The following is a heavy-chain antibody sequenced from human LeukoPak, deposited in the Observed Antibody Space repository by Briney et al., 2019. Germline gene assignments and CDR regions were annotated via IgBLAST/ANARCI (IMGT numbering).Heavy chain of an antibody. Sequence: SVKVSCKASGGTFSSYTISWVRQAPGQGLEWMGRIIPILGIANYAQKFQGRVTITADKSTSTAYTELSSLRSEDTAVYYCARVWSSGWYGDYYYMDVWGKGTTVTVSS. D-gene: IGHD6-19*01. CDR2: IIPILGIA. CDR3: ARVWSSGWYGDYYYMDV. V-gene: IGHV1-69*02. J-gene: IGHJ6*03. CDR1: GGTFSSYT.